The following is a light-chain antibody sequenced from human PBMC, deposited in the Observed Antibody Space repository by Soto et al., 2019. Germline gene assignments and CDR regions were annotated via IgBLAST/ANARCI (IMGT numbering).Light chain of an antibody. J-gene: IGLJ1*01. CDR3: CSYTTSNTFV. Sequence: QSALTQPASVSGSLGQSITISCSGTSSDVGAYNYVSWYQQYPGKAPKLMIYHVTDRPSGVSNRFSGSKSGNTASLTISGLQAEDEADYYCCSYTTSNTFVFGTGTKV. CDR2: HVT. V-gene: IGLV2-14*01. CDR1: SSDVGAYNY.